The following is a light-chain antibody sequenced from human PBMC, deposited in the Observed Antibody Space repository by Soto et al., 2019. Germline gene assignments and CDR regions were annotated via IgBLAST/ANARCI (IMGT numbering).Light chain of an antibody. J-gene: IGKJ5*01. V-gene: IGKV3D-15*01. CDR3: QQYYDWPIT. Sequence: MTQSTSTLSGSVGDRVTITCRASQTISSWLAWYQQKPGQAPGLLIYGASSRAAGIPDRFTGSGSGTEFTLTISRLEPEDFAIYYCQQYYDWPITFGQGTRLEI. CDR2: GAS. CDR1: QTISSW.